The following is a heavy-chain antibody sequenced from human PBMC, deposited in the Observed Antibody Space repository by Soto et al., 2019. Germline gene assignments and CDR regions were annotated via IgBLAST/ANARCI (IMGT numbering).Heavy chain of an antibody. D-gene: IGHD5-12*01. CDR2: ISAYNGNT. V-gene: IGHV1-18*01. CDR1: GYIFTSYG. CDR3: ARDDLRMSGYGPVWLVAWFDP. J-gene: IGHJ5*02. Sequence: ASVKVSCKASGYIFTSYGISWVRQAPGQGLEWMGWISAYNGNTNYAQKLQGRVTMTTDTSTSTAYMELRSLISDDTAVYYCARDDLRMSGYGPVWLVAWFDPWGPGTLVTVSS.